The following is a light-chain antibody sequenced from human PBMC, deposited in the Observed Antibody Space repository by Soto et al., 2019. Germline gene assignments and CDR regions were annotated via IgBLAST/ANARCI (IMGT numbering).Light chain of an antibody. CDR3: SSYTSSSTLSV. J-gene: IGLJ1*01. CDR2: EVS. Sequence: QSALTQPASVSGSPGQSITISCTGTSSDVGGYNYVSWYQQHPGKAPKLMIYEVSNRPSGVSNRFSGSKSGNTAYLTISWLQAEDEADYYCSSYTSSSTLSVFGTGTKLTVL. V-gene: IGLV2-14*01. CDR1: SSDVGGYNY.